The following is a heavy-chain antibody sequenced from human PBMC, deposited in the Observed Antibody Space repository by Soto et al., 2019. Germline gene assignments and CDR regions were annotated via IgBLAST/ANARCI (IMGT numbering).Heavy chain of an antibody. V-gene: IGHV4-59*01. Sequence: SETLSLTCTVSGGSISNYYWSWIRQSPGKGLEWIANIYHSGTTNYNPSLKGRVSISVDSSKNQVSLKLISVTAADTSVYYCARDLAVAAGLGFDYWGQGTLVTVSS. CDR1: GGSISNYY. J-gene: IGHJ4*02. D-gene: IGHD6-19*01. CDR3: ARDLAVAAGLGFDY. CDR2: IYHSGTT.